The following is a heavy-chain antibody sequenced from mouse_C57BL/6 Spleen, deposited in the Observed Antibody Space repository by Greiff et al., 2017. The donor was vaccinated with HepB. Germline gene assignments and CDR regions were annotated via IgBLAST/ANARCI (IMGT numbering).Heavy chain of an antibody. CDR3: ARGSHYYGEGGLAMDY. CDR2: ISYSGST. CDR1: GYSITSGYD. J-gene: IGHJ4*01. Sequence: EVQLVESGPGMVKPSQSLSLTCTVTGYSITSGYDWHWIRHFPGNKLEWMGYISYSGSTNYNPSLKSRISITHDTSKNHFFLKLNSVTTEDTATYYCARGSHYYGEGGLAMDYWGQGTSVTVSS. D-gene: IGHD1-1*01. V-gene: IGHV3-1*01.